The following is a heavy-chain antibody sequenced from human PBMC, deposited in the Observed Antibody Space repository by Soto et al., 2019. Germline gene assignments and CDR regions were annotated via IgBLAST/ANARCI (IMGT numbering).Heavy chain of an antibody. CDR2: IRSKANSYAT. CDR3: TRQVYSSGPFDY. J-gene: IGHJ4*02. D-gene: IGHD6-19*01. Sequence: EVQLVESGGGLVQPGGSLKLSCAASGFTFSGSAMHWVRQASGKGLEWVGRIRSKANSYATAYAASVKGRFTISRDDSKNTAYLQMNSLKTEDTAVYYCTRQVYSSGPFDYWGQGTLVTVSS. CDR1: GFTFSGSA. V-gene: IGHV3-73*02.